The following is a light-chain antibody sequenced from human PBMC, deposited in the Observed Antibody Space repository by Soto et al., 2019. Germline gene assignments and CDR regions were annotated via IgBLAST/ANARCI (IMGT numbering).Light chain of an antibody. CDR1: QSVSSSY. V-gene: IGKV3-20*01. CDR2: GAS. CDR3: QQYGSSPLT. Sequence: EIVLTQSPGTLSLSPGERATLSCRASQSVSSSYLVWHQQKPGQAPRLLIYGASSRATGIPDRFSGSGSGTDFTLTISRLEPEDFAVYYCQQYGSSPLTFGGGTKVEIK. J-gene: IGKJ4*01.